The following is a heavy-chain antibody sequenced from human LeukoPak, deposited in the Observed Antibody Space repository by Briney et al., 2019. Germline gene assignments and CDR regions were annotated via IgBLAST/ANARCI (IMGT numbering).Heavy chain of an antibody. CDR3: ARTEIHCSGGSCYPDAFDI. J-gene: IGHJ3*02. Sequence: SQTLSLTCAVSGGSISSGGYSWSWIRQPPGKGLEWIGYIYHSGSTYYNPSLKSRVTISVDRSKNQFSLKLGSVTAADTAVYYCARTEIHCSGGSCYPDAFDIWGQGTMVTVSS. CDR1: GGSISSGGYS. D-gene: IGHD2-15*01. V-gene: IGHV4-30-2*01. CDR2: IYHSGST.